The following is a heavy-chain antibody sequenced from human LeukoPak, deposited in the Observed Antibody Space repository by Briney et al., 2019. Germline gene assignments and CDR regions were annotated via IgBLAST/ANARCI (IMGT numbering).Heavy chain of an antibody. J-gene: IGHJ4*02. CDR2: IKQDGSEK. CDR1: GFTFSSYW. CDR3: ANHLACGSTSCPPFDD. V-gene: IGHV3-7*01. Sequence: GGSLRLSCAASGFTFSSYWMSWVRQAPGKGLEWVANIKQDGSEKYYVDSVKGRFTISRDNAKDSLYLQMNSLRAEDTAVYYCANHLACGSTSCPPFDDWGQGTLVTVSS. D-gene: IGHD2-2*01.